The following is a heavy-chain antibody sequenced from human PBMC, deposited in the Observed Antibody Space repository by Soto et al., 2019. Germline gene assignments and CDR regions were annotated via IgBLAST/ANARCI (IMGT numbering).Heavy chain of an antibody. J-gene: IGHJ4*02. CDR3: TRDIASDYFDY. CDR1: GFTFSNYG. Sequence: QVQLVESGGGVVQPGRSLRLSCAASGFTFSNYGMHWVRQAPGKGLEWVAGIWYDGSNKYYADSVKGRFTISRDYSKNTLYLQMNSLRAEDTAVYYCTRDIASDYFDYWGQGTLVTVSS. CDR2: IWYDGSNK. D-gene: IGHD3-16*02. V-gene: IGHV3-33*01.